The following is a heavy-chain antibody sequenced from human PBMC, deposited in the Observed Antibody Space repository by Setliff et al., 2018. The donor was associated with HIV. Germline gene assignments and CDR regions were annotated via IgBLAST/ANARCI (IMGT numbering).Heavy chain of an antibody. CDR1: GFTFGSYW. CDR2: ITPSGAT. V-gene: IGHV4-34*01. CDR3: ARKRNGDFLIGAFDI. D-gene: IGHD2-21*02. J-gene: IGHJ3*02. Sequence: SETLSLRLSCAASGFTFGSYWMSWVRQAPGKGLEWIGEITPSGATNYLPSLKSRVTMSLDKSKNQFSLKLSSVTAADTAVYYCARKRNGDFLIGAFDIWGQGTMVTVSS.